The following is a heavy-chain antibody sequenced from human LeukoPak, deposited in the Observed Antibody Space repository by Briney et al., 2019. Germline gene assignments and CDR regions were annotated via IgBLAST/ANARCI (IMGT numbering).Heavy chain of an antibody. D-gene: IGHD4-23*01. CDR3: AREPGPMTTVVTNDY. CDR2: INAGNGNT. J-gene: IGHJ4*02. V-gene: IGHV1-3*01. CDR1: GYTFTSYG. Sequence: ASVKVSCKASGYTFTSYGISWVRQAPGQRLEWMGWINAGNGNTKYSQKFQGRVTITRDTSASTAYMELSSLRSEDTAVYYCAREPGPMTTVVTNDYWGQGTLVTVSS.